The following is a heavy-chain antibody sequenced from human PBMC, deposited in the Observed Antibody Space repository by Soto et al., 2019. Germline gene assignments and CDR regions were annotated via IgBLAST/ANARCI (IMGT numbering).Heavy chain of an antibody. V-gene: IGHV3-48*03. CDR2: ISSSGSTI. CDR3: AREITIFGVVIYYYYGMHV. D-gene: IGHD3-3*01. Sequence: GSLRLSCAASGFTFSSYEMNWVRQAPGKGLEWVSYISSSGSTIYYADSVKGRFTISRDNAKNSLYLQMNSLRAEDTAVYYCAREITIFGVVIYYYYGMHVWPKATPVPVSS. CDR1: GFTFSSYE. J-gene: IGHJ6*04.